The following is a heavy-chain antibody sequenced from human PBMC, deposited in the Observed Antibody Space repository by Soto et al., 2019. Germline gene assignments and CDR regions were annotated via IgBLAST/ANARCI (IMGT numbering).Heavy chain of an antibody. CDR2: IYYSGST. Sequence: PSETLSLTCTVSGGSISSYYWSWIRQPPGKGLEWIGYIYYSGSTNYNPSLKSRVTISVDTSKNQFSLKLSSVTAADTAVYYCARVWSSSWSNFDYWGQGTLVTVSS. J-gene: IGHJ4*02. CDR3: ARVWSSSWSNFDY. CDR1: GGSISSYY. V-gene: IGHV4-59*01. D-gene: IGHD6-13*01.